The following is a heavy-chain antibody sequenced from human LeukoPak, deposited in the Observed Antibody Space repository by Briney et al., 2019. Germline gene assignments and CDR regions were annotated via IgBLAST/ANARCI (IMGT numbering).Heavy chain of an antibody. V-gene: IGHV4-34*01. CDR3: ARALGAFDI. CDR2: ISQNVDS. CDR1: GGSLSFYY. Sequence: SETLSLTCGVSGGSLSFYYWSWIRQSPGKGLEWIAEISQNVDSNYNISLKSRVTISLDKSKNQVALKLNSVTAADTAVYYCARALGAFDIWGQGTMVTVSS. J-gene: IGHJ3*02.